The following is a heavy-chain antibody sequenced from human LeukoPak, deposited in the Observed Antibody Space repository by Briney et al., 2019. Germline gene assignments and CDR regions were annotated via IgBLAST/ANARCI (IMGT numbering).Heavy chain of an antibody. CDR3: ARGAPDFWSGGGNDY. J-gene: IGHJ4*02. CDR1: GYTFTSYD. D-gene: IGHD3-3*01. Sequence: ASVKVSCKASGYTFTSYDINWVQQATGQGLEWMGWMNPNSGNTGYAQKFQGRVTMTRNTSISTAYMELSSLRSEDTAVYYCARGAPDFWSGGGNDYWGQGTLVTVSS. V-gene: IGHV1-8*01. CDR2: MNPNSGNT.